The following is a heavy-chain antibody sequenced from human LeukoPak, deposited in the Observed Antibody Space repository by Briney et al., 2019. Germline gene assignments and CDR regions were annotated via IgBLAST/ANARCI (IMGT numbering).Heavy chain of an antibody. J-gene: IGHJ6*02. CDR1: GGSFSGYY. D-gene: IGHD3-10*01. CDR3: ARGANPRYIGYGSGCMDV. CDR2: INHSGST. Sequence: SETLSLTCADYGGSFSGYYWSWIRQPPGKGLEWIGEINHSGSTNYNPSLKSRVTISVDTSKNQFSLKLSSVTAADTAVYYCARGANPRYIGYGSGCMDVWGQGTTVTVSS. V-gene: IGHV4-34*01.